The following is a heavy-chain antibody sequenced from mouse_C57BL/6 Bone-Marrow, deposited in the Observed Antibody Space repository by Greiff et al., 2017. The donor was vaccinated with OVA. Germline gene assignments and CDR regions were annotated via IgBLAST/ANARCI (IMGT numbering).Heavy chain of an antibody. CDR1: GFTFSSYT. J-gene: IGHJ1*03. V-gene: IGHV5-9*01. Sequence: EVQLVESGGGLVKPGGSLKLSCAASGFTFSSYTMSWVRQTPEKRLEWVATISGGGGNTYYPDSVKGRFTISRDNAKNTLYLQMSSLRSEDTALYYCARQGNWDSDFDVWGTGTTVTVSS. D-gene: IGHD4-1*01. CDR3: ARQGNWDSDFDV. CDR2: ISGGGGNT.